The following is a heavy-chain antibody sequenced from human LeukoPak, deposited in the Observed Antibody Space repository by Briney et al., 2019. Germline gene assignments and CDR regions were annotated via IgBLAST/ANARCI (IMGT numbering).Heavy chain of an antibody. CDR3: ARVRYCSSTSCYPGRPSFDY. D-gene: IGHD2-2*01. CDR2: IIPIFGTA. Sequence: SVKVSCKASGGTISSYAISWVRQAPGQGLEWMVGIIPIFGTANYAQKFQGRVTITADESTSTAYMELSSLRSEDTAVYYCARVRYCSSTSCYPGRPSFDYWGQGTLVTVSS. V-gene: IGHV1-69*13. CDR1: GGTISSYA. J-gene: IGHJ4*02.